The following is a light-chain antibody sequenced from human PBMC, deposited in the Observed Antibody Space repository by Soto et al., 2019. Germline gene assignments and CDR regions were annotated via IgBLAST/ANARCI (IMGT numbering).Light chain of an antibody. Sequence: EIVLTQSPGTLSLSPGERGTLSCRASQSVSSSYLAWYQQKPGQAPRLLIYDASNRATGIPARFSGSGSGTDFTLTISRLEPEDFAVYYCQQYGSSGRTFGQGTKVDIK. V-gene: IGKV3-20*01. CDR3: QQYGSSGRT. CDR1: QSVSSSY. CDR2: DAS. J-gene: IGKJ1*01.